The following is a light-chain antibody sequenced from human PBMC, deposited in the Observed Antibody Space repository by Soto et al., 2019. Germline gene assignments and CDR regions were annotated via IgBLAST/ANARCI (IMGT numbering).Light chain of an antibody. J-gene: IGKJ1*01. CDR2: EAS. CDR3: QKYNRYWT. V-gene: IGKV1-5*03. Sequence: DIQMTQSTSTLSASVGDRVTITCRARQSISSWLAWYQQKPGKAPKLLIYEASSLESGVPSRFSGSGSGTEFTLTISSLQPDDFATYYCQKYNRYWTFGQGTKVEIK. CDR1: QSISSW.